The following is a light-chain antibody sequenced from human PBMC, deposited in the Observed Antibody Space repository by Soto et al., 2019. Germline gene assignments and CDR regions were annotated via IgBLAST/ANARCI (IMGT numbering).Light chain of an antibody. V-gene: IGKV1-5*03. CDR3: QQYNSYSET. Sequence: DIQMTQSPSTLSASVGDRVTIPCRASQSISSWLAWYQQKPGKAPKPLIYKASSLESGVPSRFSGSGSGTEFTLTISSLQPDDFATYYCQQYNSYSETFGQGTKVDIK. CDR1: QSISSW. J-gene: IGKJ1*01. CDR2: KAS.